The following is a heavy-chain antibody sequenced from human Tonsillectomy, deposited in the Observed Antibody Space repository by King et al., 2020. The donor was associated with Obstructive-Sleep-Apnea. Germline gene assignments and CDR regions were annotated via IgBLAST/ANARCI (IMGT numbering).Heavy chain of an antibody. Sequence: VQLQESGPGLVKPSQTLSLTCTVSGGSISSGDYYWSLSRQPPWKGLEWIGDNYYSGSTYYNPSHKSRVTISVDTSKNQFSLKLSSVTAADTAVYYCARAGNHAFDIWGQGTMVTVSS. CDR3: ARAGNHAFDI. D-gene: IGHD1-14*01. J-gene: IGHJ3*02. V-gene: IGHV4-30-4*01. CDR1: GGSISSGDYY. CDR2: NYYSGST.